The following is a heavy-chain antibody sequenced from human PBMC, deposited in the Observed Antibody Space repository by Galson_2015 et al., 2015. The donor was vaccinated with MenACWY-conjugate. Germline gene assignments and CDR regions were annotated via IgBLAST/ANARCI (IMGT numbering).Heavy chain of an antibody. CDR2: ISPGDSYT. J-gene: IGHJ6*02. V-gene: IGHV5-51*01. Sequence: GLEWMGFISPGDSYTRYNPAFQGQVTISADKSISTAYLQWNSLQASDTAMYYCTRHPPGGRGMDVWGQGTTVTVSS. CDR3: TRHPPGGRGMDV. D-gene: IGHD1-26*01.